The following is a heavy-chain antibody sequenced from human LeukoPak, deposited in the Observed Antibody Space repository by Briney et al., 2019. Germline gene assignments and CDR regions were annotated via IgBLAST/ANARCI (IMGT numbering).Heavy chain of an antibody. V-gene: IGHV3-66*01. D-gene: IGHD6-19*01. CDR2: IYSGGDT. J-gene: IGHJ4*02. Sequence: PGGSLRLSCAASGFTFSSSAMHWVRQAPGKGLEWVLVIYSGGDTFYADSVKGRFTISRDNSKNTLYLQMNNLRAEDTAVYYCATDSTTVPGRDYWGQGALVTVSS. CDR3: ATDSTTVPGRDY. CDR1: GFTFSSSA.